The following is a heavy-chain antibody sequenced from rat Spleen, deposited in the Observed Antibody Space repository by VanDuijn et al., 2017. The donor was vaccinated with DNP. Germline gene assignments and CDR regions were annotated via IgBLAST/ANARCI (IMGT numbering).Heavy chain of an antibody. J-gene: IGHJ3*01. V-gene: IGHV5S13*01. CDR2: ISNSGGSM. D-gene: IGHD1-4*01. CDR3: ARRGDGYPFAY. Sequence: EVQVVESGGGLVQPGGSLKLSCAASGFTFSNYDMAWVRQAPTKGLEWVASISNSGGSMYYRDSVKGRFTVSRENAKNTLYLQMDSLRSEDTATYYCARRGDGYPFAYWGQGTLVTVSS. CDR1: GFTFSNYD.